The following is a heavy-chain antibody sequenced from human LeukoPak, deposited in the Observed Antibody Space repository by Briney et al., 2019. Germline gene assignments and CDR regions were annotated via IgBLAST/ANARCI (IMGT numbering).Heavy chain of an antibody. J-gene: IGHJ4*02. CDR1: GFIFSSYA. CDR2: ISGGGGNT. CDR3: AKEKGSYYDFWSGYLDY. D-gene: IGHD3-3*01. V-gene: IGHV3-23*01. Sequence: PGGSLRLSCAASGFIFSSYAMSWVRQAPGKGLEWVSAISGGGGNTFYADSVKGRFSISRDNSKNTLYLQMNSLRAEDTAVYYCAKEKGSYYDFWSGYLDYWGQGILVTVSS.